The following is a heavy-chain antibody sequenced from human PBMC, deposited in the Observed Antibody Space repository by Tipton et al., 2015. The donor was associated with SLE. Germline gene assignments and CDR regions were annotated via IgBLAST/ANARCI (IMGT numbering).Heavy chain of an antibody. CDR2: INSDGSST. CDR3: ARSADYYGMDV. J-gene: IGHJ6*02. Sequence: SLRLSCAASGFTFDDYAMHWVRQAPGKGLVWVSRINSDGSSTSYADSVKGRFTISRDNAKNTLYLQMNSLRAEDTAVYYCARSADYYGMDVWGQGTTVTVSS. V-gene: IGHV3-74*01. CDR1: GFTFDDYA.